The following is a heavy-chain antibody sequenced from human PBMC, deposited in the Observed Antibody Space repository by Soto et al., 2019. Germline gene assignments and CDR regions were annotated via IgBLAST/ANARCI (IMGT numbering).Heavy chain of an antibody. CDR1: GGSISSSSYY. V-gene: IGHV4-39*01. D-gene: IGHD2-21*02. CDR3: ARGDGDDSPFDY. CDR2: IYYSGST. J-gene: IGHJ4*02. Sequence: SETLSLTCTVSGGSISSSSYYWGWIRQPPGKGLGWIGSIYYSGSTYYNPSLKSRVTISVDTSKNQFSLKLSSGTAADTAVYYCARGDGDDSPFDYWGQGTLVTVS.